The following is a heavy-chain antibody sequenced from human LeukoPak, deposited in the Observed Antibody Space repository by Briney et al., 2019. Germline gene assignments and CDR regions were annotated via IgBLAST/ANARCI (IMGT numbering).Heavy chain of an antibody. CDR2: IYYSGST. V-gene: IGHV4-61*01. CDR1: GGSVSSGNYY. Sequence: SETLSLTCAVSGGSVSSGNYYWNWIRQPPGKGPEWIGYIYYSGSTNYNPSLKSRVTISIDTSKNQFSLELPSVTAADTAVYYCARVTYDNWFDPWGQGTLVTVSS. CDR3: ARVTYDNWFDP. J-gene: IGHJ5*02.